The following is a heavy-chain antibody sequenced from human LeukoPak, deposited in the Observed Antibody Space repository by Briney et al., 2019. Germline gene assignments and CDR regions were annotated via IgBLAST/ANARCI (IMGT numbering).Heavy chain of an antibody. CDR3: AKGTMVRGVTSYFDY. CDR1: GGSISSSSYY. J-gene: IGHJ4*02. Sequence: ETLSLTCTVSGGSISSSSYYWGWIRQAPGKGLEWVSAISGSGGSTYYADSVKGRFTISRDNSKNTLYLQMNSLRAEDTAVYYCAKGTMVRGVTSYFDYWGQGTLVTVSS. V-gene: IGHV3-23*01. D-gene: IGHD3-10*01. CDR2: ISGSGGST.